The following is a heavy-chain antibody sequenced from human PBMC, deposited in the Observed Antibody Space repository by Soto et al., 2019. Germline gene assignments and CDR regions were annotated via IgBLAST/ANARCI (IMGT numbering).Heavy chain of an antibody. CDR1: GGSFSGYY. D-gene: IGHD3-22*01. Sequence: PSETLSLTGAVYGGSFSGYYWSWIRQPPGKGLEWIGEINHSGSTNYNPSLKSRVTISVDTSKNQFSLKLSSVTAADTAVYYCARREDYYDSSGYLRPWGQGTLVTVSS. J-gene: IGHJ5*02. CDR2: INHSGST. CDR3: ARREDYYDSSGYLRP. V-gene: IGHV4-34*01.